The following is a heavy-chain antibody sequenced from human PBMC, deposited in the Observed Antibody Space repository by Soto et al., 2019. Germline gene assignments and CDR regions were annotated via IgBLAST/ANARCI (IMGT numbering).Heavy chain of an antibody. CDR3: AKPDYGDYYYFDY. CDR2: ISGRSTYI. J-gene: IGHJ4*02. Sequence: LRLSCAASGFTFSSYSMNWVRRAPGKGLEWVSSISGRSTYIYYADSVKGRFTISRDNAKSSLYLQMNSLRAEDTAVYYCAKPDYGDYYYFDYWGQGTLVTVSS. D-gene: IGHD4-17*01. CDR1: GFTFSSYS. V-gene: IGHV3-21*04.